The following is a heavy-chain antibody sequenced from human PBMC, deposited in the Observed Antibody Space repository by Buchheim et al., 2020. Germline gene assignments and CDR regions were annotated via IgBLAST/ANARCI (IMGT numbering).Heavy chain of an antibody. CDR1: GLYFSSHW. CDR2: ISGDGTLT. Sequence: QLVESGGGLVQPGGSLRLSCAASGLYFSSHWMHWVRQAPGEGLVWVARISGDGTLTYYADSVKGRFTISRANAEKALFLQMSSLTVDDTAVYFCADVHVNVWGQGT. CDR3: ADVHVNV. V-gene: IGHV3-74*01. J-gene: IGHJ4*02. D-gene: IGHD6-6*01.